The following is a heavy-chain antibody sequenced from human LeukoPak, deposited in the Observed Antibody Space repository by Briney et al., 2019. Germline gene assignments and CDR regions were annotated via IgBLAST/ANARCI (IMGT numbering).Heavy chain of an antibody. V-gene: IGHV4-31*03. CDR3: AREVEYYDSSGYSNYFDY. D-gene: IGHD3-22*01. J-gene: IGHJ4*02. CDR1: GGSISSGGYF. Sequence: PSQTLSLTCTVSGGSISSGGYFWSWIRQYPGTGLEWIGYISYSGSTYYNPILKSRVTISVDTSKNQFSLKLRSVTVADTAVYYCAREVEYYDSSGYSNYFDYWGQGTLVTVSS. CDR2: ISYSGST.